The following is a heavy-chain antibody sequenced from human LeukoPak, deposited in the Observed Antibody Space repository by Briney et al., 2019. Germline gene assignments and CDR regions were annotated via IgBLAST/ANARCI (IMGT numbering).Heavy chain of an antibody. D-gene: IGHD6-13*01. CDR2: IYTSGST. J-gene: IGHJ6*03. Sequence: PSQTLSLTCPVSGGSISSGSYYWSWIRQPAGKGLEWIWRIYTSGSTNYNPSLKSRVTISVDTSKNQFSLKLSSVTAADTAVYYCARATSSSWDHYYYYYYMDVWGKGTTVTISS. CDR3: ARATSSSWDHYYYYYYMDV. CDR1: GGSISSGSYY. V-gene: IGHV4-61*02.